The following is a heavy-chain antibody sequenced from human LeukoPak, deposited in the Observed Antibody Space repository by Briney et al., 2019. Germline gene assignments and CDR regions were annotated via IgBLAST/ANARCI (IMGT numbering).Heavy chain of an antibody. CDR1: GYTFTSYG. Sequence: GASVKVSCKASGYTFTSYGISWVRQAPGQGLEWMGWISVYDGDTNYAQKLQGRVTMTTDTSTSTAYLVLRSLRCDDTAVYFCARDLRNGGGLCFGELLSWSDYYYYGMDVWGQGTTVTVSS. CDR3: ARDLRNGGGLCFGELLSWSDYYYYGMDV. J-gene: IGHJ6*02. V-gene: IGHV1-18*01. D-gene: IGHD3-10*01. CDR2: ISVYDGDT.